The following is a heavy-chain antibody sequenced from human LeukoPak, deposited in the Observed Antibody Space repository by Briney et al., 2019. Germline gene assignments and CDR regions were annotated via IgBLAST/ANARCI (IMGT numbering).Heavy chain of an antibody. D-gene: IGHD6-13*01. CDR1: GFRFGSYW. Sequence: GGSLRLPCAASGFRFGSYWMHWVRQAPGKGLVWVSRIHNDGIATSYADSVKGRFTISRDNAKDTLYLQMDSLRADDTAVYYCARGIGAAAPFYFDYWGQGSLVTVSS. J-gene: IGHJ4*02. CDR2: IHNDGIAT. CDR3: ARGIGAAAPFYFDY. V-gene: IGHV3-74*01.